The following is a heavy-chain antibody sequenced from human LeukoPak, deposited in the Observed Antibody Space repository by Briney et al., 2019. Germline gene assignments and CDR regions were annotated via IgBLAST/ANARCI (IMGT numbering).Heavy chain of an antibody. J-gene: IGHJ6*02. Sequence: PGGSLKLSCAASGFTFSDYYMSWISQAPGKALEWVSYISSSSSYTNYADSVKGRFTISRDNAKNSLYVQMNTLRAEDTAVYYCARDPYSSTWSYGMDVWGQGTTVTVSS. CDR3: ARDPYSSTWSYGMDV. CDR1: GFTFSDYY. CDR2: ISSSSSYT. V-gene: IGHV3-11*05. D-gene: IGHD6-6*01.